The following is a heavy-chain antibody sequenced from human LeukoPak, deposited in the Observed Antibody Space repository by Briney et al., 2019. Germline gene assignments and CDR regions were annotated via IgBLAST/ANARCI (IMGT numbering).Heavy chain of an antibody. Sequence: ASVRVSCKASGYTFTIYGTSGVRQAPGQGLEWMGWISAYSGNTNYAQKLKGRVTMTTEASTSTAYMELRSLRSDDTAVYYCARGTLVQLERRFGWFDPWGQGTLVTVSS. CDR2: ISAYSGNT. V-gene: IGHV1-18*01. J-gene: IGHJ5*02. CDR3: ARGTLVQLERRFGWFDP. D-gene: IGHD1-1*01. CDR1: GYTFTIYG.